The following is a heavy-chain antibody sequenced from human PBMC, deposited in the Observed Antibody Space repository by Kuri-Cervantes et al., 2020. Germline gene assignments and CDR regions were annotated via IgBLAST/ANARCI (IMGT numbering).Heavy chain of an antibody. CDR3: ARDRDTYYYDSSGYPDAFDI. Sequence: ASVKVSCKASGYTFTSYDINWVRQATGQGLEWMGWMNPNSGNTGYAQKFQGRVTMTRNTSISTAYMELRSLRSDDTAVYYCARDRDTYYYDSSGYPDAFDIWGQGTMVTVSS. CDR1: GYTFTSYD. V-gene: IGHV1-8*01. D-gene: IGHD3-22*01. J-gene: IGHJ3*02. CDR2: MNPNSGNT.